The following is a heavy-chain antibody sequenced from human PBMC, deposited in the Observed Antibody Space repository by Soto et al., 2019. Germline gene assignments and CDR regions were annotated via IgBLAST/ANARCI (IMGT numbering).Heavy chain of an antibody. J-gene: IGHJ5*02. CDR1: GYTFTSYG. CDR3: ARDSKTYYDFWSGYYEGNWFDP. D-gene: IGHD3-3*01. V-gene: IGHV1-18*01. Sequence: ASVKVSCKASGYTFTSYGISWVRQAPGQGLEWMGWISAYNGNTNYAQKLQGRVTMTTDTSTSTAYMELRSLRSDDTAVYYCARDSKTYYDFWSGYYEGNWFDPWGQGTLVTVSS. CDR2: ISAYNGNT.